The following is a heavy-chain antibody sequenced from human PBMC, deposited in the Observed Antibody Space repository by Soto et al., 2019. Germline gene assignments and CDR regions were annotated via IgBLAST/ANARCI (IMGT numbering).Heavy chain of an antibody. V-gene: IGHV1-18*04. CDR3: VRDLKYLRVTGNWFDS. CDR2: ISGNNGAT. Sequence: QVQLMQSGNEVKKPGASVTVSCKASGYTFANYGISWVRQAPGQGLEWMGWISGNNGATNYAPKVPYRNTMTLDTSTHVASMALRRLRSDGAAIYYCVRDLKYLRVTGNWFDSWAQGTLITVAA. J-gene: IGHJ5*01. CDR1: GYTFANYG. D-gene: IGHD1-1*01.